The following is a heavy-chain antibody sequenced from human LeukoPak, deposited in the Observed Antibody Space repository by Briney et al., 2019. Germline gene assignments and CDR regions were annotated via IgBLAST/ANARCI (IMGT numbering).Heavy chain of an antibody. V-gene: IGHV4-61*02. CDR1: GGSISTGTYY. D-gene: IGHD3-10*01. CDR2: IYTSGST. J-gene: IGHJ3*02. Sequence: SQTLSLTCTVSGGSISTGTYYWSWIRQPAGKVLEWIGRIYTSGSTNYNPSLKSRVTISVDTSKNQFSLKLNSVTAADTAVYYCARGDYYGSGSYYNSAFDIWGQGTMVTVSS. CDR3: ARGDYYGSGSYYNSAFDI.